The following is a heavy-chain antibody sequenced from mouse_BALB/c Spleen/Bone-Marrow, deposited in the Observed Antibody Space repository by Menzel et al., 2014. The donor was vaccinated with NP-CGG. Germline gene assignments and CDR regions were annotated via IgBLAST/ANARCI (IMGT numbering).Heavy chain of an antibody. J-gene: IGHJ4*01. CDR1: GFTFSNYG. D-gene: IGHD1-3*01. Sequence: EVQVVESGGGLVKPGGSLKLSCAASGFTFSNYGMSWVRQTPDKRLEWVATISSGGSYTYFPDSVKGRFTISRDNAKNTLYLQMNSLKSEDAAMYYCARLTPDYAMDYWGQGTSVTVSS. V-gene: IGHV5-6*01. CDR2: ISSGGSYT. CDR3: ARLTPDYAMDY.